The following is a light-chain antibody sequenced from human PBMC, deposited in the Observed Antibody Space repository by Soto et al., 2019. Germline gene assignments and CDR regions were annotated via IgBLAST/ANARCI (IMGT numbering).Light chain of an antibody. Sequence: EIVLTQSPGTLPLSPGERATLPCRASQSISSSYLAWYQQKPGQAPRLLIYGASTRAPGIPDRFSGSGSGTDFTLTISRLEPEDFAVYYCQQYGSSPGLFTFGPGTKVDIK. V-gene: IGKV3-20*01. J-gene: IGKJ3*01. CDR3: QQYGSSPGLFT. CDR1: QSISSSY. CDR2: GAS.